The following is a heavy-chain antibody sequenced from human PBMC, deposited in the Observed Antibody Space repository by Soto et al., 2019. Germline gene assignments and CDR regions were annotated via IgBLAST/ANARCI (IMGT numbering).Heavy chain of an antibody. D-gene: IGHD2-8*01. CDR2: IYYSGST. CDR1: GGSISSGGYY. Sequence: QVQLQESGPGLVKPSQTLSLTCTVSGGSISSGGYYWSWIRQHPGKGLEWIGYIYYSGSTYYSPSLKRRVTISVDTSKNQFSLKLSSVTAADTAVYYCARALGYCTSGVCFWYFDLWGRGTQVTVSS. V-gene: IGHV4-31*03. J-gene: IGHJ2*01. CDR3: ARALGYCTSGVCFWYFDL.